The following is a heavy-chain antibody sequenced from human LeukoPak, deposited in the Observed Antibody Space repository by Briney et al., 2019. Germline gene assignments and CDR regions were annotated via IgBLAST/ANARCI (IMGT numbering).Heavy chain of an antibody. CDR2: INHSGST. Sequence: GSLRLSCAASGFTFSDYYWSWIRQPPGKGLEWIGEINHSGSTNYNPSLKSRVTISVDRSKNQFSLKLSSVTAADTAVYYCARGKTEQQLVPGVWFDPWGQGTLVTVSS. V-gene: IGHV4-34*01. D-gene: IGHD6-13*01. CDR3: ARGKTEQQLVPGVWFDP. J-gene: IGHJ5*02. CDR1: GFTFSDYY.